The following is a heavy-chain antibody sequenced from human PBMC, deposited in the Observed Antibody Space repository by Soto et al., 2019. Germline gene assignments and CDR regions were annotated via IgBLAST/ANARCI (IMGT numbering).Heavy chain of an antibody. D-gene: IGHD2-2*01. CDR1: GYSFTNYW. Sequence: GESLKISCKGSGYSFTNYWIGWVRQMSGKGLEWMGIIYPGDSDTRYSPSFQGQVTISIDKSISTAYLQWSSLKASDTAMYYCAKTGGTSLYGIVYWGQGTQVTVSS. CDR3: AKTGGTSLYGIVY. V-gene: IGHV5-51*01. CDR2: IYPGDSDT. J-gene: IGHJ4*02.